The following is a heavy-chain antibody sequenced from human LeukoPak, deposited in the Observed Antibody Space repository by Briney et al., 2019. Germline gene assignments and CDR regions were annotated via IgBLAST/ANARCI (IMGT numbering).Heavy chain of an antibody. D-gene: IGHD6-13*01. J-gene: IGHJ4*02. CDR2: ISSSSSTI. CDR1: GFTFSSYS. Sequence: PGGSLRLSCAASGFTFSSYSMNWVRQAPGKGLEWVSYISSSSSTIYYADSVKGRFTISRDNAKNSLYLQMNSLRAEDTAVYYCARSGSSWSQFFDYWGQGTLVTVSS. CDR3: ARSGSSWSQFFDY. V-gene: IGHV3-48*01.